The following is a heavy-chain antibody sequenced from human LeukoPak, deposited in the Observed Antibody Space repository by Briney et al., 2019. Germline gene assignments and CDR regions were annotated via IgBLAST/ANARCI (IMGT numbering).Heavy chain of an antibody. V-gene: IGHV4-59*01. CDR3: ARYCRDGGCYDY. D-gene: IGHD2-15*01. J-gene: IGHJ4*02. CDR2: IYYTGIT. CDR1: GGSINSYY. Sequence: SETLSLTCTVSGGSINSYYWSWMRQPPGKGLEWMGYIYYTGITKYNPSLKSRVTISVDTSKNQFSLKLSSVTAADTAVYYCARYCRDGGCYDYWGQGTLVTVSS.